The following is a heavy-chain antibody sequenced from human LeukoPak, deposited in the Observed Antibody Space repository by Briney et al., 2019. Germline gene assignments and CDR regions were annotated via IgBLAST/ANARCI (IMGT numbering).Heavy chain of an antibody. CDR3: VKELDTMFFDY. D-gene: IGHD3-10*02. V-gene: IGHV3-43*01. J-gene: IGHJ4*02. CDR1: GFNFDRYT. Sequence: GGSLRLSCATSGFNFDRYTIHWVRQAPGKGLEWVSLAVWAGGTTFYSDSVRGRFTISRDSGRKSVYLQMNSLTTDDTAFYFCVKELDTMFFDYWGQGALVTVSS. CDR2: AVWAGGTT.